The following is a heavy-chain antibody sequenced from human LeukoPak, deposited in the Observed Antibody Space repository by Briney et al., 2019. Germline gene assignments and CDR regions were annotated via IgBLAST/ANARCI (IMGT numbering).Heavy chain of an antibody. J-gene: IGHJ4*02. CDR2: IYTSGST. CDR3: ARGRYSGTYSLDY. V-gene: IGHV4-61*02. CDR1: GGSISSGSYY. D-gene: IGHD1-26*01. Sequence: SQTLSLTCTVSGGSISSGSYYWSWIRQPAGKGLEWFGRIYTSGSTNCNPSLKSRVTMSVDTSKNQFSLKLSSVTAADTAVYYCARGRYSGTYSLDYWGQGTLVTVSS.